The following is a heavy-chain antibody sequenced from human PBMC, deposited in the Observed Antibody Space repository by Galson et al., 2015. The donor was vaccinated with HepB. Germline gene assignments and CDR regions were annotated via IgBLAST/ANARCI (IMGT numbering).Heavy chain of an antibody. V-gene: IGHV3-74*01. CDR1: GFTFSSYW. Sequence: SLRLSCAASGFTFSSYWMHWVRQAPGKGLVWVSRISSDGSSTSYADSVKGRFTISRDNAQNSLFLQMNTLRVEDTAVYYCARDLRPHCGTRCYLTFDYWGQGILVTVSS. J-gene: IGHJ4*02. CDR2: ISSDGSST. CDR3: ARDLRPHCGTRCYLTFDY. D-gene: IGHD2-21*01.